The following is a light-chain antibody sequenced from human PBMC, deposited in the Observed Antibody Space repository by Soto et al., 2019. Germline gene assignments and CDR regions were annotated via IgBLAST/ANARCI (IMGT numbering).Light chain of an antibody. Sequence: DIQMTQSPSTLSASVGDRVTITCRASQRISSWLAWYQQKPGKAPKLLIYAASSLESGVPSRFSGSGSGTEFTLTISSLQPDDFATYYGQQYNSYFGAGTKAEIK. CDR3: QQYNSY. CDR1: QRISSW. V-gene: IGKV1-5*01. J-gene: IGKJ4*01. CDR2: AAS.